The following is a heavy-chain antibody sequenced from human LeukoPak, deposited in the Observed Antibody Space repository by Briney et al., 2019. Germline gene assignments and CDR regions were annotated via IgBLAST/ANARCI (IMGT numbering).Heavy chain of an antibody. CDR3: ARDSYSGSYYY. D-gene: IGHD1-26*01. Sequence: ASVKVSCKASGYTXTGYYVHGVRQAPGQGLEWMGWINPNGGGTNYAQQFQGRVTKTSDTSISTAYMELSSLRSDDTAVYYCARDSYSGSYYYWGQGTLVTVSS. V-gene: IGHV1-2*02. J-gene: IGHJ4*02. CDR2: INPNGGGT. CDR1: GYTXTGYY.